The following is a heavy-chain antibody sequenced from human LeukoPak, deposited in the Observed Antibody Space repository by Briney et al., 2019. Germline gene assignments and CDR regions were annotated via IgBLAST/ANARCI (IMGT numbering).Heavy chain of an antibody. D-gene: IGHD6-13*01. Sequence: SGTLPLTCAVSGGPISSSNWWSWVRQPPGKGLEWIGEIYHSGSTNYNPSLKSRVTISVDKYKNQFSLKLSSVTAADTAVYYCAKDSREQQLARNFDYWGQRTLVTVSS. V-gene: IGHV4-4*02. CDR3: AKDSREQQLARNFDY. J-gene: IGHJ4*02. CDR2: IYHSGST. CDR1: GGPISSSNW.